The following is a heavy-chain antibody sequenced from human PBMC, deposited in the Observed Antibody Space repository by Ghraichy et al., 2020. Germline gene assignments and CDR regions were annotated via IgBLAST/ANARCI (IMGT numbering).Heavy chain of an antibody. CDR1: GFTVSSNY. J-gene: IGHJ4*02. Sequence: GESLNISCAASGFTVSSNYMSWVRQAPGKGLEWVSVIYSGGSTYYADSVKGRFTISRDNSKNTLYLQMNSLRAEDTAVYYCARSHPTTAAQYYFDYWGQGTLVTVSS. D-gene: IGHD4-11*01. CDR2: IYSGGST. V-gene: IGHV3-53*01. CDR3: ARSHPTTAAQYYFDY.